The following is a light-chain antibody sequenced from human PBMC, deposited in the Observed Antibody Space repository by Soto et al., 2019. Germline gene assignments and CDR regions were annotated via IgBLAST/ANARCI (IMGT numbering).Light chain of an antibody. J-gene: IGKJ4*01. CDR1: QNINRW. CDR2: MAF. V-gene: IGKV1-5*03. CDR3: LQYNVYPLS. Sequence: DIQMTQSPSTLSASVGDRVTITCRARQNINRWLAWYQRRAGKAPNLLIHMAFTLEVGVPSRFSGSASGTEFTLTISSLQPDDFAVYFCLQYNVYPLSFGGGTKVEIK.